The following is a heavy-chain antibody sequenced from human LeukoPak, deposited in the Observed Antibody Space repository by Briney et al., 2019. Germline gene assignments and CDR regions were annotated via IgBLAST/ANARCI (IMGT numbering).Heavy chain of an antibody. CDR1: GFILSGHP. D-gene: IGHD5/OR15-5a*01. J-gene: IGHJ4*02. Sequence: SGGSLRLSCVASGFILSGHPFHWVRQSPDKGLEWVALIGSDGAKKYYADSVQCRFTVSRENSKNTLFLQMNTLRADDTAVYFCARQMTSTRLFDSWGQGTLVTVSS. CDR3: ARQMTSTRLFDS. CDR2: IGSDGAKK. V-gene: IGHV3-30*04.